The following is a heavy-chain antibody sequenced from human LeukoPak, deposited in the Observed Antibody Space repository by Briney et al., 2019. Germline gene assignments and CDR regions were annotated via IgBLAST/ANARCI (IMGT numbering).Heavy chain of an antibody. V-gene: IGHV3-13*04. Sequence: GGSLRLSCAASGFTFSNYDMHWVRRPTGKGLEWVSSIEASGDTYSPDSVKGRFTISRENAKNSLFLQMNSLRADDTAIYYCARVAADGSYFDYWGQGTPVTISS. CDR1: GFTFSNYD. CDR2: IEASGDT. D-gene: IGHD6-13*01. CDR3: ARVAADGSYFDY. J-gene: IGHJ4*02.